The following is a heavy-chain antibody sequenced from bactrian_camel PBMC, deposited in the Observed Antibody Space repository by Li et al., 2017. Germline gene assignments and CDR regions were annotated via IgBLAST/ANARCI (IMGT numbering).Heavy chain of an antibody. CDR3: AAEPRGSAY. D-gene: IGHD3*01. V-gene: IGHV3S53*01. J-gene: IGHJ4*01. Sequence: QLVESGGGSVQAGGSLKLSCVDSGDIFNTCGGGGWYRQAPGQKREWVSTISDAGIRTYADSVIGRFTISRDNAKNTVTLQMNSLKTEDTAVYHCAAEPRGSAYWGQGTQVTVS. CDR1: GDIFNTCG. CDR2: ISDAGIR.